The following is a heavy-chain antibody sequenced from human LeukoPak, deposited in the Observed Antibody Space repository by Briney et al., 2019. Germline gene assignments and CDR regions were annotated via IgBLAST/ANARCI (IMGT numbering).Heavy chain of an antibody. CDR3: ARGLSCAYYDFWSGYSEPHGNWFDP. J-gene: IGHJ5*02. CDR1: GGTFINYY. D-gene: IGHD3-3*01. Sequence: SETLSLTCPVYGGTFINYYWTWIRQPPGKGLDGIGEINHSGSTNYNPSVNSEVLISVDTSKSQFSLKLGSVTAADRGVYCCARGLSCAYYDFWSGYSEPHGNWFDPWGQGNLVTVSS. V-gene: IGHV4-34*01. CDR2: INHSGST.